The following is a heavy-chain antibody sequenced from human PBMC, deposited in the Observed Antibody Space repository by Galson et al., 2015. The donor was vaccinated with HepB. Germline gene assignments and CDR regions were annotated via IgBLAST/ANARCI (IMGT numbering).Heavy chain of an antibody. CDR1: GFTFSDYY. CDR2: ISSSSSYT. Sequence: SLRLSCAASGFTFSDYYMSWIRQAPGKGPEWVSYISSSSSYTNYADSVKGRFTISRDNAKNSLYLQMNSLRAEDTAVYYCAREGSKYCSSTSCYSWYFDLWGRGTLVTVSS. V-gene: IGHV3-11*06. CDR3: AREGSKYCSSTSCYSWYFDL. J-gene: IGHJ2*01. D-gene: IGHD2-2*02.